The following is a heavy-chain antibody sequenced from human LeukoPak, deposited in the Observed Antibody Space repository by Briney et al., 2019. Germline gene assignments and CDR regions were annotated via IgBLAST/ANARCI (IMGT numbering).Heavy chain of an antibody. D-gene: IGHD6-6*01. CDR2: ISGSGGNT. J-gene: IGHJ4*02. V-gene: IGHV3-23*01. Sequence: TGGSLRLSCAVSGLTFSRNGMHWVRQAPGKGLEWVSTISGSGGNTYYADSVKGRFTISRDHSKNTLYLQMNTLRAEDTAVYYCAAHPSSAYWGRGTLVTVSS. CDR3: AAHPSSAY. CDR1: GLTFSRNG.